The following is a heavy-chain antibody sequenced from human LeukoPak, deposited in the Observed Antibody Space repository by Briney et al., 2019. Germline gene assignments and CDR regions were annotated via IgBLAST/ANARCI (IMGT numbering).Heavy chain of an antibody. D-gene: IGHD6-13*01. Sequence: GGSLRLSCAASGFTFSGYAMSWVRQAPGKGLEWVAFIRYDGNNKYYADSVKGRFTISRDNSNNTLYLQMNSLRAEDMAVYYCAKDRHPYSSSWYHYYFDYWGQGTLVTVSS. V-gene: IGHV3-30*02. J-gene: IGHJ4*02. CDR2: IRYDGNNK. CDR3: AKDRHPYSSSWYHYYFDY. CDR1: GFTFSGYA.